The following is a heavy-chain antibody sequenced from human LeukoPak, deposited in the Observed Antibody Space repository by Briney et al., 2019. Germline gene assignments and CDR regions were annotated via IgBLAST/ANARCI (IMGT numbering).Heavy chain of an antibody. D-gene: IGHD3-10*01. CDR3: ARGIRYYYGSGSYSFFVWFDP. V-gene: IGHV1-69*13. Sequence: SVKVSCKASGGTFSSYAISWVRQAPGQGLEWMGGIIPIFGTANYAQKFQGRVTITADESTSTAYMELSSLRSEDTAVYYCARGIRYYYGSGSYSFFVWFDPWGQGTLVTVSS. CDR1: GGTFSSYA. J-gene: IGHJ5*02. CDR2: IIPIFGTA.